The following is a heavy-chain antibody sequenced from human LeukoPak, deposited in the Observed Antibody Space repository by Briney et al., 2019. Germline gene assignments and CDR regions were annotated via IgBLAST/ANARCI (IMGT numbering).Heavy chain of an antibody. V-gene: IGHV4-34*01. CDR1: GGSFSGYY. CDR3: ATTRGSCYSDY. Sequence: PSETLSLTCAVYGGSFSGYYWSWIRQPPGKGLEWIGEINHSGSTNYNPSLKSRVTISVDTSKNQFSLKRSSVTAADMAVYYCATTRGSCYSDYWGQGTLVTVSS. CDR2: INHSGST. D-gene: IGHD2-15*01. J-gene: IGHJ4*02.